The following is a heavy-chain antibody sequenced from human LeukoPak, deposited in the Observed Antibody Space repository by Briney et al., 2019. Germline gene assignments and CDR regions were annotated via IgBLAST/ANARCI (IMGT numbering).Heavy chain of an antibody. CDR1: GYTFTSYS. D-gene: IGHD3-10*01. J-gene: IGHJ3*02. V-gene: IGHV1-18*01. CDR3: ARDSGLLWFGEQTAFDI. CDR2: ISAYNGNT. Sequence: ASVKVSCKASGYTFTSYSISWVRQAPGQGLEWMGWISAYNGNTNYAQKLQGRVTMTTDTSTSTAYMELRSLRSDDTAVYYCARDSGLLWFGEQTAFDIWGQGTMVTVSS.